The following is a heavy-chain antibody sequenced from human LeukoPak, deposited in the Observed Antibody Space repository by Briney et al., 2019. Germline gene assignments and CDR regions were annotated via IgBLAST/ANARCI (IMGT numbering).Heavy chain of an antibody. V-gene: IGHV4-39*07. D-gene: IGHD6-13*01. CDR2: FYYSGST. Sequence: SETLSLTCSVSGGSISSSSNYWGWIRQPPGKRLEWIGSFYYSGSTYSHPTLKSRVTISVDTSKNQFSLKLSSVTAADTAVYYCARVRSIAAAETDAFDIWGQGTMVTVSS. J-gene: IGHJ3*02. CDR3: ARVRSIAAAETDAFDI. CDR1: GGSISSSSNY.